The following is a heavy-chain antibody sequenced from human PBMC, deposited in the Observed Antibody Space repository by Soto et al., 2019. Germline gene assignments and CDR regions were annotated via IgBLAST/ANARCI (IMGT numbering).Heavy chain of an antibody. CDR3: ARDVGPYYDLLPGHEAFDI. J-gene: IGHJ3*02. V-gene: IGHV3-21*01. Sequence: EVQLVESGGGLVKPGGSLRVSCAASGFIFGGYSMNWVRQAPGKGLEWVSSISSSSIYIYYADSLKGRFTISRDNAKKSRYLQMNSLGAVDTAVYYCARDVGPYYDLLPGHEAFDIWGQGKMVTVSS. D-gene: IGHD3-9*01. CDR1: GFIFGGYS. CDR2: ISSSSIYI.